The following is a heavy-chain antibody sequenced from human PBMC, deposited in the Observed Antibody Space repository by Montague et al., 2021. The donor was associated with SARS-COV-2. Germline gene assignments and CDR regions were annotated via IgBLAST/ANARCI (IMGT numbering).Heavy chain of an antibody. V-gene: IGHV3-53*01. Sequence: SLRLSCAASGFTVSSNYMNWVRQAPGEGLEWVSVIYSSGSTYYADSVKGRFTISRDNSKNTLYLQMNSLRAEDTAVYYCARDNYYGSGRSYWGQGTLVTVSS. CDR2: IYSSGST. CDR1: GFTVSSNY. CDR3: ARDNYYGSGRSY. J-gene: IGHJ4*02. D-gene: IGHD3-10*01.